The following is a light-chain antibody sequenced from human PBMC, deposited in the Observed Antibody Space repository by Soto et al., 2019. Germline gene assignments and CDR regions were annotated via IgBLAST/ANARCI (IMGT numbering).Light chain of an antibody. V-gene: IGKV3-11*02. Sequence: EIVLTQAPATLYLSPGERATLSCRASQSVSSYLAWYQQKPGQSPRLLIYDASTRAPGVPARFSGSRTGRDFTLTISSLEPEDSAVYRCQQRSNWPSITFGPGTRLEIK. J-gene: IGKJ5*01. CDR3: QQRSNWPSIT. CDR1: QSVSSY. CDR2: DAS.